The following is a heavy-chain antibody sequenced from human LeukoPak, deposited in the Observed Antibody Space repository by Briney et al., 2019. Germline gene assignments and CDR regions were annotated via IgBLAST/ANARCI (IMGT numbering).Heavy chain of an antibody. Sequence: GGSLRLSCAASGFSSSRDWMHRVRQAPGKGLVWVSRINSDGSSTSYADSVKGRFTISRDNAKNTLYLQMNSLRAEDTAVYYCARDRLMYSGSLLAYWGQGTLVTVSS. CDR3: ARDRLMYSGSLLAY. J-gene: IGHJ4*02. CDR1: GFSSSRDW. CDR2: INSDGSST. V-gene: IGHV3-74*01. D-gene: IGHD1-26*01.